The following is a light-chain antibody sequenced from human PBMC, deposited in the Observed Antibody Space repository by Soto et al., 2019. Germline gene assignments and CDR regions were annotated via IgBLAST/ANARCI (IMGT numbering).Light chain of an antibody. CDR2: GAS. CDR3: QQYNDWPPT. J-gene: IGKJ1*01. CDR1: QSLRSK. Sequence: EIVMTQSPATLSASPGERATLSCRASQSLRSKLAWYQHKPGQAPRLLIYGASTRATGIPARFSGSGSGTEFTLTISSLQSEDSAGYFCQQYNDWPPTFGQGTKVDIK. V-gene: IGKV3-15*01.